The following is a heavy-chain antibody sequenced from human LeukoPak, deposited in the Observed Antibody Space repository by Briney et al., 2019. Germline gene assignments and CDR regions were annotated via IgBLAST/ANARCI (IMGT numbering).Heavy chain of an antibody. CDR1: GFTFSSYA. CDR2: ISGSGGST. V-gene: IGHV3-23*01. J-gene: IGHJ4*02. D-gene: IGHD3-3*01. Sequence: GGSLRLSCAASGFTFSSYAMSWVRQAPGKGLEWVSAISGSGGSTYYADSVKGRFSMSRDNSKNTLYLQMNSLRAEDTAVYYCAKTISQYYDFWSGYYSPFDYWGQGILVAVSS. CDR3: AKTISQYYDFWSGYYSPFDY.